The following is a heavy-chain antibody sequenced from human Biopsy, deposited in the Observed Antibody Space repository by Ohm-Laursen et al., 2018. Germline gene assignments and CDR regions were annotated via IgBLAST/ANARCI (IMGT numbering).Heavy chain of an antibody. Sequence: TLSLTCAVFGRTFSDYRWTWIRQPPGKGLEWIGQINQSGSTNYNPSLKSRFTISADASKYEFSLRLTSVTAADTAVYFCGNEVYGRDYWGLGARVTVSS. V-gene: IGHV4-34*08. CDR3: GNEVYGRDY. CDR2: INQSGST. D-gene: IGHD4-17*01. J-gene: IGHJ4*02. CDR1: GRTFSDYR.